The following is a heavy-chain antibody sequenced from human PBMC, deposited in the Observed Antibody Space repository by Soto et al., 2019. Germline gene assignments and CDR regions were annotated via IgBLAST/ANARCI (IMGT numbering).Heavy chain of an antibody. CDR1: GFTFSSYA. D-gene: IGHD6-6*01. CDR3: AKDPIVSSSSPSYYYGMDV. J-gene: IGHJ6*02. CDR2: ISGSGGST. Sequence: GGSLRLSCAASGFTFSSYAMSWVRQAPGKGLEWVSAISGSGGSTYYADSVKGRFTISRDNSKNTLYLQMNSLRAEDTAVYYCAKDPIVSSSSPSYYYGMDVWGQGTTVTVSS. V-gene: IGHV3-23*01.